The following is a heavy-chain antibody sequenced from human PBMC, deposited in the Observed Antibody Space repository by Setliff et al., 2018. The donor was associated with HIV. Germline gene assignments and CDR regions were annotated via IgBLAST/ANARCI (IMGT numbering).Heavy chain of an antibody. CDR1: DYTFTNYG. D-gene: IGHD3-3*01. V-gene: IGHV1-18*01. CDR2: ISAYNGYT. J-gene: IGHJ6*03. CDR3: ARLIKHYDFWSGYYGAYYYYMDV. Sequence: ASVKVSCKASDYTFTNYGISWVRQAPGQGLEWMGWISAYNGYTNYTQHLQGRVTMTTDTYTSTAYMDLRSLRSDDTAVYYCARLIKHYDFWSGYYGAYYYYMDVWGTGTTVTVSS.